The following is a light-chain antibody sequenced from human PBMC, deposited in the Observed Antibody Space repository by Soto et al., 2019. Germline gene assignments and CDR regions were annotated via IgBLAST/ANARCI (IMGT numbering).Light chain of an antibody. CDR3: CSYAASNTSV. J-gene: IGLJ1*01. CDR2: EVT. V-gene: IGLV2-23*02. CDR1: NSDVGSYNL. Sequence: QSVLTQPASVSGSPRQSITISCTGTNSDVGSYNLVSWFQQHPGKAPKLVIYEVTKRPSGVSDRFSGSKSGNTASLTISGLQAEDEADYYCCSYAASNTSVFGTGTKVTVL.